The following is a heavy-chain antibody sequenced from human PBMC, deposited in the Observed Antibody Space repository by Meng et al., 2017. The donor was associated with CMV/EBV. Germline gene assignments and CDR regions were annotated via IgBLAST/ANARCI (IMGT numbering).Heavy chain of an antibody. D-gene: IGHD1-26*01. CDR2: IIPVFETA. CDR1: GGPFSTFA. CDR3: ARGGDSWYSDY. J-gene: IGHJ4*02. Sequence: QVQRGQDAGEVKKPGSSVKVSCKTSGGPFSTFAISWVRQAPGEGLEWMGGIIPVFETANYAESFQDRVTITADDSTTTAYMELGSLRADDTALYFCARGGDSWYSDYWGQGTLVTVSS. V-gene: IGHV1-69*12.